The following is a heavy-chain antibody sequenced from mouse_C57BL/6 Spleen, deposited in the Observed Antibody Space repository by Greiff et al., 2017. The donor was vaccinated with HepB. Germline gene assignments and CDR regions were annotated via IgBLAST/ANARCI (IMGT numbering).Heavy chain of an antibody. D-gene: IGHD1-1*01. CDR3: ARWWGPYYGSSYHAMDY. V-gene: IGHV1-26*01. Sequence: EVQLQQSGPELVKPGASVKISCKASGYTFTDYYMNWVKQSHGKSLEWIGDINPNNGGTSYNQKFKGKATLTVDKSSSTAYMELRSLTSEDSAVYYCARWWGPYYGSSYHAMDYWGQGTSVTVSS. CDR2: INPNNGGT. J-gene: IGHJ4*01. CDR1: GYTFTDYY.